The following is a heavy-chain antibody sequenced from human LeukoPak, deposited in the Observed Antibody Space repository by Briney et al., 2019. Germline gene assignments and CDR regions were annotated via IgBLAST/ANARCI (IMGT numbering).Heavy chain of an antibody. CDR2: IIPIFGTA. CDR3: ARRGGSTVRGFEDY. J-gene: IGHJ4*02. V-gene: IGHV1-69*01. D-gene: IGHD4-11*01. Sequence: ASVKVSCKASGGTFSSYAISWVRQAPGQGLEWMGGIIPIFGTANYAQKFQGRVTITADESTSTAYMELSSLRSEDTAVYYCARRGGSTVRGFEDYWGQGTLVTVSS. CDR1: GGTFSSYA.